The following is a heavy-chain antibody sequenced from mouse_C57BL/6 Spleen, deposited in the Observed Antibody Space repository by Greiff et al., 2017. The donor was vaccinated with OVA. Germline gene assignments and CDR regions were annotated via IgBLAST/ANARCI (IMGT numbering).Heavy chain of an antibody. Sequence: VQLQQPGAELVKPGASVKISCKASGYTFTSYWITWVKQRPGQGLEWIGDIYPGSGSTNYNEKFKSKATLTVDTSSSTAYMQLSSLTSEDSAVYYCARGRTVVGDYAMDYWGQGTSVTVSS. CDR1: GYTFTSYW. CDR3: ARGRTVVGDYAMDY. V-gene: IGHV1-55*01. CDR2: IYPGSGST. J-gene: IGHJ4*01. D-gene: IGHD1-1*01.